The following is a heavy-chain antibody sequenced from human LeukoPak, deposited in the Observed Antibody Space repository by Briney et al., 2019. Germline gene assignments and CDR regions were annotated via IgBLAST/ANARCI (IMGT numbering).Heavy chain of an antibody. J-gene: IGHJ3*02. CDR3: ARANYYDNSGYSRGAFDI. CDR2: IYYSGST. V-gene: IGHV4-39*07. Sequence: PSETLSLTCTVSGGSISSSNYYWGWIRQPPGKGLEWIGSIYYSGSTYYNPSLKSRVTISVDTSKNQFSLKLSSVTAADTALYYCARANYYDNSGYSRGAFDIWGQGTMVTVSS. D-gene: IGHD3-22*01. CDR1: GGSISSSNYY.